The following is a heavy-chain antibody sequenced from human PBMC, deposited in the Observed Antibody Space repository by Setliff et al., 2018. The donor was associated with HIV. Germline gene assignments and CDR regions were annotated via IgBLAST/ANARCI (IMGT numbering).Heavy chain of an antibody. CDR2: IWYDGTNE. Sequence: SLRLSCAASGFTFSSHGMHWVRQAPGEGLEWVAVIWYDGTNEFYADSAKGRFTISRDNSKNTLYLQMNNLRAEDTAVYYCVRDRGSRWFGPIDYWGQGTLVTVSS. CDR3: VRDRGSRWFGPIDY. V-gene: IGHV3-33*01. CDR1: GFTFSSHG. J-gene: IGHJ4*02. D-gene: IGHD6-13*01.